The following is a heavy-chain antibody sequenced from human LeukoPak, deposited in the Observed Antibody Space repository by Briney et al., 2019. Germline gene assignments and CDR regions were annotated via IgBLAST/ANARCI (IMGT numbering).Heavy chain of an antibody. V-gene: IGHV3-21*01. J-gene: IGHJ4*02. Sequence: GGSLRLSCAASGFTFSSYSMNWVRQAPGKGLEWVSSISSSSSYIYYADSVKGRFTISRDNAKNSPYLQMNSLRAEDTAVYYCARAMITFGGVIEYWGQGTLVTVSS. CDR1: GFTFSSYS. D-gene: IGHD3-16*02. CDR2: ISSSSSYI. CDR3: ARAMITFGGVIEY.